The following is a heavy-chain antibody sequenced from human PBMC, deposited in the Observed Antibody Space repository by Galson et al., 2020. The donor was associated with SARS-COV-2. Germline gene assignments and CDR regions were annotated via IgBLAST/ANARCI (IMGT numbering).Heavy chain of an antibody. CDR3: ARGRTYYYGSGSYYGDYYYYSMGV. V-gene: IGHV1-69*13. D-gene: IGHD3-10*01. CDR1: GGTFSSYG. CDR2: IIPIFGAA. J-gene: IGHJ6*02. Sequence: SVKVSCKASGGTFSSYGISWVRQAPGQGLEWMGGIIPIFGAANYAQKFQGRVTITADESTSTAYMELSSLRSEDTAVYYCARGRTYYYGSGSYYGDYYYYSMGVWGQGTTVAVSS.